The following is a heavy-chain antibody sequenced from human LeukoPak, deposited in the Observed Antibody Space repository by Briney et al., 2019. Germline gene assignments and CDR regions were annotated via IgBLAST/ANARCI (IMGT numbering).Heavy chain of an antibody. CDR3: ARVFLGYCASTCAALHFDP. CDR2: IYVTGNT. D-gene: IGHD2-8*01. CDR1: GPSISSDYYY. Sequence: SQTLSPTCTVSGPSISSDYYYWSWIRQPPGKGLEWIGSIYVTGNTYYNPSLKSRLTISVDTSKNQFSLRMNSVTAADTAVYYCARVFLGYCASTCAALHFDPWGQGTLVTVSS. V-gene: IGHV4-31*03. J-gene: IGHJ5*02.